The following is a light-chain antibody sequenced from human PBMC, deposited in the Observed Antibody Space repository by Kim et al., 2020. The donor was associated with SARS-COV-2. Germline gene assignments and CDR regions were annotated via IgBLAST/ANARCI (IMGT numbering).Light chain of an antibody. V-gene: IGKV3-20*01. CDR2: GAS. J-gene: IGKJ2*01. Sequence: LSPGERATLSCRASQSVRSSYLAWYQQKPGQAPRLLIYGASSRATVIPDRFSGSGSGTDFTLTISRLEPEDFAVYYCQQYGSSPHTFGQGTKLEI. CDR3: QQYGSSPHT. CDR1: QSVRSSY.